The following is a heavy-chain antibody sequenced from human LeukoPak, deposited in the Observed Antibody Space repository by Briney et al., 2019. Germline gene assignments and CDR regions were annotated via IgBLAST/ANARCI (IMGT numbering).Heavy chain of an antibody. Sequence: GRSLRLSCAASGFTFSSYGMHWVRQAPGKGMEWVAVIWYDGSNKYYAASAKLRFTISRDNSNNTLYLQMNSLRAEDTAVYYCAKCGASSSRSYYYYYMHVGGKGPRSPSP. CDR3: AKCGASSSRSYYYYYMHV. CDR1: GFTFSSYG. J-gene: IGHJ6*03. V-gene: IGHV3-33*06. CDR2: IWYDGSNK. D-gene: IGHD6-6*01.